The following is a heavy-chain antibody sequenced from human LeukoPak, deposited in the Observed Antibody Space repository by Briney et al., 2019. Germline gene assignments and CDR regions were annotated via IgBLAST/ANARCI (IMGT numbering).Heavy chain of an antibody. D-gene: IGHD3-22*01. J-gene: IGHJ4*02. CDR3: ARSGHYYDSSGYSYYFDY. Sequence: SETLSLTCTVSGGSISSGGYYWSWIRQHPGKGLEWIGYTYYSGSTYYNPSLKSRVTISVDTSKNQFSLKLSSVTAADTAVYYCARSGHYYDSSGYSYYFDYWGQGTLVTVSS. CDR2: TYYSGST. V-gene: IGHV4-31*03. CDR1: GGSISSGGYY.